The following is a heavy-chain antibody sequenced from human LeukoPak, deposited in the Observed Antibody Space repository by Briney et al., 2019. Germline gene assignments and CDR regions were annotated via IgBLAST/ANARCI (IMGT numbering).Heavy chain of an antibody. CDR3: ATRYCTIAACRASSHHCFDD. J-gene: IGHJ6*04. CDR2: IIQDGGAT. V-gene: IGHV3-7*01. D-gene: IGHD2-8*01. CDR1: GFIFSSYC. Sequence: GGSLRLSCAASGFIFSSYCMTWVRQAPGKGLEWVAEIIQDGGATYYVDSVKGRFTISRDNDKRSTYLQMNSLRAEDTAVYYCATRYCTIAACRASSHHCFDDWGKGTTVIVSS.